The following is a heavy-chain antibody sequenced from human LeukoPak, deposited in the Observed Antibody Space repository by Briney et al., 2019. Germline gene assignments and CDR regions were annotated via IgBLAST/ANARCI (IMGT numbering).Heavy chain of an antibody. CDR2: IRYDGSNK. CDR1: GFTFSSYG. V-gene: IGHV3-30*02. Sequence: PGGSLRLSCAASGFTFSSYGMHWVRQAPGRGLEWVAFIRYDGSNKYYADSVKGRFTISRDNSKNTLYLQMNSLRAEDTAVYYCVKNFWSDKYYYYYMDVWGKGTTVIVSS. CDR3: VKNFWSDKYYYYYMDV. J-gene: IGHJ6*03. D-gene: IGHD3-3*01.